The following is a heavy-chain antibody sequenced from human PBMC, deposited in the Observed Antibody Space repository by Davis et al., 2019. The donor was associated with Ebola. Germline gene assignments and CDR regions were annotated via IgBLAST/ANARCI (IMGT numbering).Heavy chain of an antibody. D-gene: IGHD2-15*01. Sequence: GESLKISCAASGFTFSSYAMHWVRQAPGKGLEWVAVISYDGSNKYYADSVKGRFTISRDNSKNTLYLQMNSLRAEDTAVYYCATYCSGGSCYSDYWGQGTLVTVSS. V-gene: IGHV3-30-3*01. J-gene: IGHJ4*02. CDR2: ISYDGSNK. CDR3: ATYCSGGSCYSDY. CDR1: GFTFSSYA.